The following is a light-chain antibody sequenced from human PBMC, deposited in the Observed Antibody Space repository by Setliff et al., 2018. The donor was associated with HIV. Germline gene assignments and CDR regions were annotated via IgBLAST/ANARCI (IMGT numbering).Light chain of an antibody. J-gene: IGLJ1*01. CDR2: GDN. V-gene: IGLV1-40*01. Sequence: VLTQPPSVSGAPGQRVTISCTGSRSNIGAGFDVHWFQRLPGTAPKVVIYGDNYRPSGVPDRISGSKSGTSASLAITGLQAEDEADYYCQSYDSSLRGYVFGTGTKVT. CDR1: RSNIGAGFD. CDR3: QSYDSSLRGYV.